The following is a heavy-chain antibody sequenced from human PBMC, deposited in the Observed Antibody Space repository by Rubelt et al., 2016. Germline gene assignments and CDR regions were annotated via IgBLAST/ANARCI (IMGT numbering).Heavy chain of an antibody. CDR3: ARFSGYYFDY. Sequence: QVQLVQSGAEVKKPGASVKVSCKASGYTFTSYGISWVRQAPGQGLEWMGWISAYNGNTNHCRRVTGRSTITRDTSTGTAYMELRSLRSDDTAVYYCARFSGYYFDYWGQGTLVTVSS. J-gene: IGHJ4*02. V-gene: IGHV1-18*01. CDR1: GYTFTSYG. D-gene: IGHD6-25*01. CDR2: ISAYNGNT.